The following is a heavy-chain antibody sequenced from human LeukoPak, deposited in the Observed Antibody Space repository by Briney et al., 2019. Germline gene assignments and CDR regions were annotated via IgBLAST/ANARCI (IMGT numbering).Heavy chain of an antibody. CDR1: GDSIRSSY. J-gene: IGHJ4*02. CDR2: IYYSGCA. Sequence: SETMSLTCTLSGDSIRSSYWSWIRQPPGETLEGVGYIYYSGCANYNPSLKDRVSMSVDTSKNQLSLRLNSVTAVDMAIYYCARERGGHRTGQFDQWGQGILVTVSS. CDR3: ARERGGHRTGQFDQ. V-gene: IGHV4-59*01. D-gene: IGHD1-1*01.